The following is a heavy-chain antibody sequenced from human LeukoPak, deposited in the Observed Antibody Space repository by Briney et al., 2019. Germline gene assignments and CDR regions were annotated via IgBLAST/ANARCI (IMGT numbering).Heavy chain of an antibody. V-gene: IGHV4-59*01. J-gene: IGHJ5*02. CDR1: GGSISSYY. CDR2: IYYSGSN. D-gene: IGHD6-13*01. CDR3: ARGGSSWGFDP. Sequence: SETLSLTCTVSGGSISSYYWSWIRQPPGKGLEWIGYIYYSGSNNYNPSLKSRVTISVDTSKNQFSLKLSSVTAADTAVYYCARGGSSWGFDPWGQGTLVTVSS.